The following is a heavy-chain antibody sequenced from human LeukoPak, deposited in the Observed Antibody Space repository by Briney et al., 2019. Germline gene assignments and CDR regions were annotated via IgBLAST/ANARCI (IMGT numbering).Heavy chain of an antibody. CDR2: IKPKRGGT. D-gene: IGHD3-3*01. J-gene: IGHJ4*02. CDR1: GYTLTGYY. Sequence: GASVKVSCKASGYTLTGYYMRWVGQAPGQGLEWMGWIKPKRGGTQYAQKFQGRDTMTRDTSISTGYMEMRRLRSDGTRVYYCARDPGLEDAFWSGYYNAYFDYWGQGTLVTVSS. V-gene: IGHV1-2*02. CDR3: ARDPGLEDAFWSGYYNAYFDY.